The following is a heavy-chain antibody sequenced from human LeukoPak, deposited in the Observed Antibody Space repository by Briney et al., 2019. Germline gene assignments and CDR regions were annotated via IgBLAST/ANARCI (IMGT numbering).Heavy chain of an antibody. CDR1: GGSISNYY. CDR3: ARVVEEQWLVAPHDYYYMDV. J-gene: IGHJ6*03. D-gene: IGHD6-19*01. Sequence: SETLSLTCTVSGGSISNYYWSWIRQPPGKGLEWIGYIYYSGSTNYNPSLKSRVTISVDTSKNQFSLKVNSVTAADTAVYYCARVVEEQWLVAPHDYYYMDVWGKGTTVTVSS. V-gene: IGHV4-59*01. CDR2: IYYSGST.